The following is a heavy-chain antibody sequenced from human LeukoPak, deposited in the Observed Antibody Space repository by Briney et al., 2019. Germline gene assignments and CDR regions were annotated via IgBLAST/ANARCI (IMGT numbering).Heavy chain of an antibody. CDR2: IYYSGST. Sequence: PSETLSLTCTVSGGSISSGDYYWSWIRQPPGKGLEWIGYIYYSGSTYYNPSLKSRVTISVDTSKNQFSLKLSSVTAADTAVYYCARDAIAVAGTRAFDIWGQGTMVTVSS. CDR1: GGSISSGDYY. V-gene: IGHV4-30-4*01. CDR3: ARDAIAVAGTRAFDI. D-gene: IGHD6-19*01. J-gene: IGHJ3*02.